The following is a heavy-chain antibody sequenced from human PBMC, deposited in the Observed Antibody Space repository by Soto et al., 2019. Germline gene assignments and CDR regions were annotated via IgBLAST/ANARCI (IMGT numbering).Heavy chain of an antibody. CDR3: ARVLWKRSSAISGGKNNWFDP. J-gene: IGHJ5*02. D-gene: IGHD2-15*01. CDR1: GGSFGCYY. Sequence: SETLSLTCAVYGGSFGCYYWSWIRQPPGKGLEWIGEINHSGSTNYNPSLKSRVTISVDTSKNQFSLKLSSVTAADTAVYYCARVLWKRSSAISGGKNNWFDPWGQGTLVTVSS. CDR2: INHSGST. V-gene: IGHV4-34*01.